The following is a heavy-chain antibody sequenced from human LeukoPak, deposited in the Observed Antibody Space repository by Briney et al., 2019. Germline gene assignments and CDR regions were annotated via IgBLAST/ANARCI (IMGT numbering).Heavy chain of an antibody. CDR3: ASDPPYTSSSAW. D-gene: IGHD2-2*01. V-gene: IGHV1-58*01. J-gene: IGHJ4*02. CDR2: ILVGSGNT. CDR1: GFTFTSTA. Sequence: SVTVSCKASGFTFTSTAVQWVRQARGQRLEWIGWILVGSGNTNYAQMFQERVTLTWDVSTSTASMVLSSLRSEDTGLYYCASDPPYTSSSAWWGQGTLVTVSS.